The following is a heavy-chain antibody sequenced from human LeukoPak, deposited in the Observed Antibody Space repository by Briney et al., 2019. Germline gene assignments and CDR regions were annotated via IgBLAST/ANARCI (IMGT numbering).Heavy chain of an antibody. J-gene: IGHJ6*03. CDR2: INPNSGGT. D-gene: IGHD6-6*01. V-gene: IGHV1-2*02. Sequence: GASVKVSCKASGYTFTGYYLHWVRQAPGQGLEWMGWINPNSGGTNYAQKFQGRVTMTRDTSISTAYMELSRLRSDDMAVYYCFVTSITARPVYYMDVWGKGTTVTVSS. CDR3: FVTSITARPVYYMDV. CDR1: GYTFTGYY.